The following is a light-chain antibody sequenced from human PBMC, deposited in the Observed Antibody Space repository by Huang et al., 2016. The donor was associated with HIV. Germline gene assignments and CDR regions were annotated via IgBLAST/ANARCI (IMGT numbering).Light chain of an antibody. CDR1: QDINNF. V-gene: IGKV1-8*01. CDR3: QQYDIHPLT. Sequence: IRMTQSPSSLSASTGDRVTIPCRANQDINNFLAWYQQRPGSLPKLLIYAASTLQSGVPSRFSGNGSGTDFTLTIGCLHSEDVATYYCQQYDIHPLTFGPGTRVDIK. CDR2: AAS. J-gene: IGKJ3*01.